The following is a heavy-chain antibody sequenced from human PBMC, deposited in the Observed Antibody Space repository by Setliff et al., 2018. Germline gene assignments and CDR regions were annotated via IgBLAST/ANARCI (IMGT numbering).Heavy chain of an antibody. CDR3: ASTDWGWGYYFDY. V-gene: IGHV4-61*02. Sequence: PSETLSITCTVSGGSISSGPYYWNWFRQPAGKGLEWIGRLYSSGSTNYNPSLKSRVTISVDTSKNQFSLKLSSVTAADTAVYYCASTDWGWGYYFDYWGQGTLVTVSS. CDR2: LYSSGST. J-gene: IGHJ4*02. D-gene: IGHD7-27*01. CDR1: GGSISSGPYY.